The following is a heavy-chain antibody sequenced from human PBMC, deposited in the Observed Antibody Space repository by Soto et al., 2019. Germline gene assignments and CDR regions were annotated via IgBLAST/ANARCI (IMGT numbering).Heavy chain of an antibody. CDR3: ARDNGPKLFGGVIIYGVDG. CDR1: GGTFSSYA. J-gene: IGHJ6*04. Sequence: QVQLVQSGAEVKKPGSSVKVSCKASGGTFSSYAISWVRQAPGQGLEWMGGIIPIFGTANYAQKFQGSVTITADESTSPAYREPHRLRSEETAVSYCARDNGPKLFGGVIIYGVDGGGKGATDAVAS. CDR2: IIPIFGTA. V-gene: IGHV1-69*01. D-gene: IGHD3-3*01.